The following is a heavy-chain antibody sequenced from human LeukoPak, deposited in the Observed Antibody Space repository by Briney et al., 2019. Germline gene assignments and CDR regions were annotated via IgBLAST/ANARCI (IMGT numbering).Heavy chain of an antibody. V-gene: IGHV3-7*01. CDR3: ARQITFWDY. CDR2: IKEDGSEK. D-gene: IGHD3-16*01. CDR1: GFTFTTYW. J-gene: IGHJ4*02. Sequence: GGSLRLSCAASGFTFTTYWISWVRQVPGKGLEWVANIKEDGSEKYYVDSVRGRFTIPRDNARNSVFLQMNSLRAADTAVYYCARQITFWDYWGQGTLVTVS.